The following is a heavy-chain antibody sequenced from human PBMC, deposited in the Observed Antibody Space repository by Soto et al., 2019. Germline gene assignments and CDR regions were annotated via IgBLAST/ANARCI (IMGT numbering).Heavy chain of an antibody. Sequence: PGGSLRLSCVASGFSFSTYGMHWVRQAPGKGLEWVAVISSDGRNKYYADSVKGRFTISRDNSKNTLFLQMNSLRAEDTAVYYCAKDLSPGSADYYFDYWGQGTLVTVSS. CDR3: AKDLSPGSADYYFDY. CDR2: ISSDGRNK. CDR1: GFSFSTYG. J-gene: IGHJ4*02. V-gene: IGHV3-30*18.